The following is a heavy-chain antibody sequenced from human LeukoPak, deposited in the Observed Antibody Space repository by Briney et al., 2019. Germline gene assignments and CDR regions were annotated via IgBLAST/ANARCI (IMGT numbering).Heavy chain of an antibody. Sequence: GGSLRLSCGASGFTFDDYWMSWVRQAPGKKPEWVANIKEDGSEKYYDDSVRGRFTISRDNAKNTLYLDMNSLRAEDTAVFYCATDQDHGYFRQWGQGTLLTVSS. CDR2: IKEDGSEK. D-gene: IGHD4-17*01. CDR1: GFTFDDYW. J-gene: IGHJ1*01. CDR3: ATDQDHGYFRQ. V-gene: IGHV3-7*01.